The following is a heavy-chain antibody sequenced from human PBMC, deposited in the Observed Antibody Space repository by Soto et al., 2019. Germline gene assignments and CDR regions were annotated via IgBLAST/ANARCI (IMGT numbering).Heavy chain of an antibody. CDR1: GYAFTNYG. CDR2: ITVNSGNT. D-gene: IGHD1-26*01. J-gene: IGHJ4*02. CDR3: ARGLGGGYYYLDY. Sequence: QGQLEQSGAEVKRPGASVKVSCKASGYAFTNYGISWVRQAPGQGLVWMGWITVNSGNTKYAQKIQGRVTMSTDTSTSTAYMELRSLRYDDTAVYFCARGLGGGYYYLDYWGQGTLVTVSS. V-gene: IGHV1-18*01.